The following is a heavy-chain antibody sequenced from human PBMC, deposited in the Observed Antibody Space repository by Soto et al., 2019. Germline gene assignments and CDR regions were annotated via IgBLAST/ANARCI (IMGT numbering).Heavy chain of an antibody. D-gene: IGHD6-6*01. CDR2: ISGSVDST. CDR1: GFPFSMYA. V-gene: IGHV3-23*01. Sequence: EVQLLESGGGLVQPGGSLRLSCAASGFPFSMYAMTWVRQAPGKGLEWVSAISGSVDSTYYADSVKGRFTISRDNSKKTVYLEMNSLRVEDTAVYHCAKSPSRAPYGMDVWCQGTTVTVSS. CDR3: AKSPSRAPYGMDV. J-gene: IGHJ6*02.